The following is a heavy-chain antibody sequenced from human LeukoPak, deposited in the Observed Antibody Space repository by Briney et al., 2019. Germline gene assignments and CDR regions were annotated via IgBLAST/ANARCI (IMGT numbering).Heavy chain of an antibody. J-gene: IGHJ4*02. CDR3: ASVEMATIKGGSIDY. CDR1: GYTFTSYY. D-gene: IGHD5-24*01. CDR2: INPSGGST. V-gene: IGHV1-46*01. Sequence: ASVTVSCKASGYTFTSYYMHWVRQAPGQGLEWMGIINPSGGSTSYAQKFQGRVTMTRDTSTSTVYMELSSLRSEDTAVYYCASVEMATIKGGSIDYWGQGTLVTVSS.